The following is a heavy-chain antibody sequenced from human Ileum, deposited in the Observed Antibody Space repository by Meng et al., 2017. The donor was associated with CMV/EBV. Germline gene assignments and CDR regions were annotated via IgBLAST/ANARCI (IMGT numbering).Heavy chain of an antibody. Sequence: QRQLQGSGPGLVKPSETLSLTCTVSGGSISSSLYYWGWLRQPPGKGLEWIGTISYSGTAFYNLSLKSRVAISIDTSKFQFSLKLSSVTATDTAVYYCARDSTYPSGLDYWGQGTLVTVSS. J-gene: IGHJ4*02. CDR3: ARDSTYPSGLDY. V-gene: IGHV4-39*07. CDR2: ISYSGTA. D-gene: IGHD3-10*01. CDR1: GGSISSSLYY.